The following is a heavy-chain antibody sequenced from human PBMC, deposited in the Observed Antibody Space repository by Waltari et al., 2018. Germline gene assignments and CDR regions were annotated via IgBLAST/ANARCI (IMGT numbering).Heavy chain of an antibody. V-gene: IGHV3-33*08. Sequence: QVQLVESGGCVVQPGRSLRLSCAASGFTFSSSGMHWVRQAPGKGLEWVAFIWYDGSNKYYADSVKGRFTISRDNSKNTLYLQMNSLRAEDTAMYYCVRYGSGSYYFDYWGQGTLVTVSS. D-gene: IGHD3-10*01. CDR2: IWYDGSNK. CDR1: GFTFSSSG. CDR3: VRYGSGSYYFDY. J-gene: IGHJ4*02.